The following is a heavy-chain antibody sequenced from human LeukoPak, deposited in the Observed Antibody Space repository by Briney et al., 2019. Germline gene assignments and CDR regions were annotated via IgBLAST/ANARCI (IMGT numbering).Heavy chain of an antibody. Sequence: PGGSLRLSCAASGFTVSSNYMSWVRQAPGKGLEWVSAIYSGGSTYYVDSVKGRFTISRDNSKNTLYLQMNSLRAEDTAVYYCARMIPQYGMDVWGQGTTVTVSS. D-gene: IGHD3-22*01. J-gene: IGHJ6*02. CDR3: ARMIPQYGMDV. CDR1: GFTVSSNY. V-gene: IGHV3-53*01. CDR2: IYSGGST.